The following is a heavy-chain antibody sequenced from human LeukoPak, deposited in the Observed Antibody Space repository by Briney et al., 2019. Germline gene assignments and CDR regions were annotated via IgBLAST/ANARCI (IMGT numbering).Heavy chain of an antibody. V-gene: IGHV4-59*08. Sequence: SETLSLTCSVSDGSISSYYWAWIRQPPGKGLEWIGYVYYSGSTKYNPPLESRVTISIDTSKGQFSLNLSSVTAADTAVYYCARQRGIIGTLDWFDPWGQGTLVTVSS. CDR2: VYYSGST. D-gene: IGHD1-7*01. J-gene: IGHJ5*02. CDR3: ARQRGIIGTLDWFDP. CDR1: DGSISSYY.